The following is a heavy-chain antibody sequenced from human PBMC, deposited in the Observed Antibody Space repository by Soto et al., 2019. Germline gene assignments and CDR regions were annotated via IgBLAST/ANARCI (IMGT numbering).Heavy chain of an antibody. CDR1: GLTFGSYW. Sequence: GPLRLSCAASGLTFGSYWLHWVGQAPGKGLVWVSRINTDGSVAMYVDSVKGRFTISRDNAKNTLYLHMNSLRAEDTAVYYCVRNMQLWRLGSWGQGTLVTVSS. D-gene: IGHD2-21*01. CDR3: VRNMQLWRLGS. CDR2: INTDGSVA. J-gene: IGHJ4*02. V-gene: IGHV3-74*03.